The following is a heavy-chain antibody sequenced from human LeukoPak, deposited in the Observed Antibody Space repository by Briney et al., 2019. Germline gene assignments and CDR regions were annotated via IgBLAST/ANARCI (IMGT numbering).Heavy chain of an antibody. Sequence: PSETLSLTCTVSGGSISSSSYYWGWIRQPPGRGLEWIGSIYYSGSTYYNPSLKSRVTISVDTSKNQFSLKLSSVTAADTAVYYCARDAVAGAFDIWGQGTMVTVSS. CDR3: ARDAVAGAFDI. V-gene: IGHV4-39*07. D-gene: IGHD6-19*01. CDR1: GGSISSSSYY. J-gene: IGHJ3*02. CDR2: IYYSGST.